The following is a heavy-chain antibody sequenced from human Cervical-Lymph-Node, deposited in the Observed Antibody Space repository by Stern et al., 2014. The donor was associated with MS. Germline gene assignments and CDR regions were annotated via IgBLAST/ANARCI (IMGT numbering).Heavy chain of an antibody. V-gene: IGHV4-34*01. Sequence: QVQLQQWGAGLLKPSETLSLTCAVYGGSFSGYYWSWIRQPPGKGLEWIGEINHSGSTNYNPSLKSRVTISVDTSKNQFSLKLSSVTAADTAVYYCARGRTTVTRGRYNWFDPWGQGTLVTVSS. CDR1: GGSFSGYY. D-gene: IGHD4-17*01. J-gene: IGHJ5*02. CDR2: INHSGST. CDR3: ARGRTTVTRGRYNWFDP.